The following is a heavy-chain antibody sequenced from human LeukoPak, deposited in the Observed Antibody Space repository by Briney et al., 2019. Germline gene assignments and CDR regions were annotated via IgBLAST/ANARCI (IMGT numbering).Heavy chain of an antibody. CDR3: AKRRVTGSGRYYYYGMDV. CDR1: GFTFSSYA. V-gene: IGHV3-23*01. CDR2: ISGSGGST. Sequence: GGSLRLSCAASGFTFSSYAMSWVRQAPGKGLEWVSAISGSGGSTYYADSVKSRFTISRDNSKNTLYLQMNSLRAEDTAVYYCAKRRVTGSGRYYYYGMDVWGQGTTVTVSS. J-gene: IGHJ6*02. D-gene: IGHD6-19*01.